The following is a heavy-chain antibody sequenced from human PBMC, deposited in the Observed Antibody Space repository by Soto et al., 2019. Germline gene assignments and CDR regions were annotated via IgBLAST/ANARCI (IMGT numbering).Heavy chain of an antibody. Sequence: PGGSLRLSCAASGFTFSSYSMNWVRQAPGKGLEWVSSISSSSSYIYYADSVKGRFTISRDNAKNSLYLQMNSLRAEDTAVYYCARRCSGGSCYSDAFDIWGQGTMVTVSS. CDR2: ISSSSSYI. J-gene: IGHJ3*02. CDR3: ARRCSGGSCYSDAFDI. D-gene: IGHD2-15*01. CDR1: GFTFSSYS. V-gene: IGHV3-21*01.